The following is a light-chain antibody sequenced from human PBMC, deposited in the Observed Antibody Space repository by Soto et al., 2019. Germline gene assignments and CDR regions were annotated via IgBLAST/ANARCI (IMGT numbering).Light chain of an antibody. Sequence: HYASTLSAPVQNIVPIICRASQSVSTWLAWYQQKPGKAPKLLIYKASNLESGVPSRFTGSGSGTEFTLTISSLQPDDFATYYCQQDISWTFGQGAKVDIK. CDR3: QQDISWT. CDR2: KAS. CDR1: QSVSTW. J-gene: IGKJ1*01. V-gene: IGKV1-5*03.